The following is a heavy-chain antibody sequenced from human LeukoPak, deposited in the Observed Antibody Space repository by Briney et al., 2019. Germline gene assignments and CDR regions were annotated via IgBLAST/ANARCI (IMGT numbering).Heavy chain of an antibody. CDR1: GLTFSDYY. CDR2: ISSSGSTI. J-gene: IGHJ4*02. Sequence: GGSLRLSCAASGLTFSDYYMSWIRQAPGKGLEWVSSISSSGSTIYYADSVKGRFTISRDNSKNTLYLQTNSLRTEDTAVYYCARDWADNSDYPGNYWGQGTLVTVSS. V-gene: IGHV3-11*04. D-gene: IGHD3-22*01. CDR3: ARDWADNSDYPGNY.